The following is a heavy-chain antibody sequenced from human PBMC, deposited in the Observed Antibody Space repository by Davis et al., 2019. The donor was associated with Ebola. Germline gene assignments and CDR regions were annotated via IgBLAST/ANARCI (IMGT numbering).Heavy chain of an antibody. CDR2: ISSGVGVP. CDR3: AKDRGYYFDSSGYYSVGFDS. D-gene: IGHD3-22*01. V-gene: IGHV3-23*01. J-gene: IGHJ4*02. Sequence: PSETLSLTCAASGFTFTTYAMMWVRQAPGKGLEWVSSISSGVGVPYYADSVKDRFTISRDNSKNTLFLQMNSLRAEDTAVYYCAKDRGYYFDSSGYYSVGFDSWGQGTLVTVSS. CDR1: GFTFTTYA.